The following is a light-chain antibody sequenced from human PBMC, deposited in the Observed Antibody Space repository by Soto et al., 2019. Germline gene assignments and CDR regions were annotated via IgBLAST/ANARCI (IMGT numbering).Light chain of an antibody. CDR1: QSVSSSY. CDR3: QQYGSSPWT. V-gene: IGKV3-20*01. CDR2: GAS. Sequence: EIVLTQSPGTLSLSPGERATLSCRASQSVSSSYLAWYQQKPGQAPRLLIYGASSRATGILDRFSGSGSGTDFTLTISRLEPEDFAVYYCQQYGSSPWTFGQGTKVGIK. J-gene: IGKJ1*01.